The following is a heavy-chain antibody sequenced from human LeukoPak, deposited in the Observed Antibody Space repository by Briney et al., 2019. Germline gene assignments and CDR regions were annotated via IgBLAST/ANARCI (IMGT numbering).Heavy chain of an antibody. Sequence: GESLKISCEGSGYSFPSYWIGWVRQMPGKGLEWMGLIYPGDSDTRYSPSFQGQVTISADKSINTAYVQWSSLKASDTAMYYCARGPAGTFDYWGQGTLVTVSS. CDR2: IYPGDSDT. CDR3: ARGPAGTFDY. CDR1: GYSFPSYW. V-gene: IGHV5-51*01. J-gene: IGHJ4*02.